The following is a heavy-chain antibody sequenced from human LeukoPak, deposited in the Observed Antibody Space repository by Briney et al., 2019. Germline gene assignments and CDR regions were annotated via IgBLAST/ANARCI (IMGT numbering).Heavy chain of an antibody. CDR2: ISGDSRYI. V-gene: IGHV3-21*01. Sequence: GGSLRLSCAASGFTFSSYSMNWVRQAPGKGLEWVSAISGDSRYIYYADSVRGRFTISRDNAENSLYLQMNSLRAEDTAVYYCARDLGWVTRSTHMDVWGKGTTVTVSS. J-gene: IGHJ6*03. CDR3: ARDLGWVTRSTHMDV. D-gene: IGHD6-19*01. CDR1: GFTFSSYS.